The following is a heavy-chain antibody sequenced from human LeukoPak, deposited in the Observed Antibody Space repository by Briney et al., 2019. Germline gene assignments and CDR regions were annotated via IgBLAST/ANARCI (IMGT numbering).Heavy chain of an antibody. CDR1: GLTFSSYA. CDR2: ISYDGSNK. Sequence: SGRSLTLSCALSGLTFSSYAMQWVRQAPGRGLEWVAVISYDGSNKYYADSVKARFTISRDNPKNTLYLHMNSLRAEDTAVYYCAREVAVAEPYYFDDWGQGTLVAVS. V-gene: IGHV3-30*04. J-gene: IGHJ4*02. CDR3: AREVAVAEPYYFDD. D-gene: IGHD6-19*01.